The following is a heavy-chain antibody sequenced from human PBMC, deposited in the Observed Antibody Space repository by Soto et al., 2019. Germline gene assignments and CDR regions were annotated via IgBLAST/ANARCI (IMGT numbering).Heavy chain of an antibody. CDR1: GYIFTNYW. D-gene: IGHD2-21*01. J-gene: IGHJ6*02. CDR3: AVCGGNMPPYPYTGLDV. Sequence: QDQLVQSGAEVKKPGASVKVSCEASGYIFTNYWISWVHLAPGQGLEWMGIIDPSRGSTTYAPKFQGRITMTRDTAAYTAYMELSSLRSEDTAVYYCAVCGGNMPPYPYTGLDVWGQGTTVIVSS. CDR2: IDPSRGST. V-gene: IGHV1-46*01.